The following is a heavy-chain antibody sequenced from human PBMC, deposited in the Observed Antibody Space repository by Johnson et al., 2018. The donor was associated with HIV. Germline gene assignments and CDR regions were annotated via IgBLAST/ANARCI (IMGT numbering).Heavy chain of an antibody. CDR1: GFTFDDYG. V-gene: IGHV3-20*04. CDR3: ARVSTMIVVARNDAFDI. D-gene: IGHD3-22*01. Sequence: VQLVESGGGVVRPGGSLRLSCEASGFTFDDYGMSWVRQGPGKGLEWVSGINWNGGRRDYADSVKGRFTISRDNGKNSLYLQMNSLRAEDTALYYCARVSTMIVVARNDAFDIWGQGTMVTVSS. J-gene: IGHJ3*02. CDR2: INWNGGRR.